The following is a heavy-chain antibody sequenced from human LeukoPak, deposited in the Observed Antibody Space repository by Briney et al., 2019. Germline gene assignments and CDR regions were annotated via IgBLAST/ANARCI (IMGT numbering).Heavy chain of an antibody. D-gene: IGHD2-21*01. Sequence: SETLSLTCTVSGGSISSYYWSWIRQPPGKGLEWIGYIYYSGRTNYNPSLKSRVTISVDTSKNQFSLNLSSVTAADTAVYYCARATYGGNYYFDYWGQGTLVTVSS. CDR1: GGSISSYY. CDR3: ARATYGGNYYFDY. V-gene: IGHV4-59*01. J-gene: IGHJ4*02. CDR2: IYYSGRT.